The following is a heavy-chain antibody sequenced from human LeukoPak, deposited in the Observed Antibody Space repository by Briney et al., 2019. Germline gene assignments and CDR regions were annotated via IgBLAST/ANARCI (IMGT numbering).Heavy chain of an antibody. CDR3: AKTYCGGDCAFDY. Sequence: SETLSLTCTVSGGSVISGTYYWSWIRQPPGKGLEWIGYIYYSGSTNYNPSLKSRVTISVDTSKNQFSLKLSSVTAADTAVYYCAKTYCGGDCAFDYWGQGTLVTVSS. D-gene: IGHD2-21*02. J-gene: IGHJ4*02. CDR2: IYYSGST. V-gene: IGHV4-61*01. CDR1: GGSVISGTYY.